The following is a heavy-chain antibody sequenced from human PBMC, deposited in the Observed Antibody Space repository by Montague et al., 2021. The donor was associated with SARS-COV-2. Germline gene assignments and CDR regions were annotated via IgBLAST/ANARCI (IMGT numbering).Heavy chain of an antibody. CDR3: ARGGFYDCAATSCTTTDAFDI. V-gene: IGHV4-31*03. CDR2: IYHSGST. D-gene: IGHD2-2*01. CDR1: GDSIGSGGFY. J-gene: IGHJ3*02. Sequence: TLSLTCSVSGDSIGSGGFYCTWIRHLPGKGLEWLGKIYHSGSTYFNPSLKSRLTMSVDTSKQHFSLDLTSVTAADTAVYYCARGGFYDCAATSCTTTDAFDIWGQGTMVTVSS.